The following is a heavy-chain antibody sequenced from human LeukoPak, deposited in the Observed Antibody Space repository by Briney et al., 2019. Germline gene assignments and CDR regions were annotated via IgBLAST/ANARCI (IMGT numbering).Heavy chain of an antibody. V-gene: IGHV3-74*01. CDR3: ARDH. CDR2: IYTDGSST. J-gene: IGHJ4*02. Sequence: GGSLRLSCAASGFSIRNYWMHWVRQAPGKGLVWVSRIYTDGSSTSYVDSVRGRFTISRDNSKNTLYLQMNSLRAEDTAVYYCARDHWGQGTLVTVSS. CDR1: GFSIRNYW.